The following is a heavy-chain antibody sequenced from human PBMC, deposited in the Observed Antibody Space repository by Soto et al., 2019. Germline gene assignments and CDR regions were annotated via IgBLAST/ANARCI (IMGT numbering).Heavy chain of an antibody. CDR2: INPNSGGT. J-gene: IGHJ6*02. D-gene: IGHD6-6*01. CDR3: ARTMYSSSSHYYYYYYGMDV. CDR1: GYTFTGYY. Sequence: QVQLVQSGAEVKKPGASVKVSCKASGYTFTGYYMHWVRQAPGQGLEWMGWINPNSGGTNYAQKFQGRVTMTRDTSISTAYMELSRLRSDDTAVYYCARTMYSSSSHYYYYYYGMDVWGQGTTVTVSS. V-gene: IGHV1-2*02.